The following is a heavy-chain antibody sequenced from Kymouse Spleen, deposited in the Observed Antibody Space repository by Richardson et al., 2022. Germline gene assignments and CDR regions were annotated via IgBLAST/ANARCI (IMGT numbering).Heavy chain of an antibody. V-gene: IGHV3-13*01. CDR1: GFTFSSYD. J-gene: IGHJ2*01. D-gene: IGHD4-17*01,IGHD4-23*01. CDR3: ARALRRPAWYFDL. CDR2: IGTAGDT. Sequence: EVQLVESGGGLVQPGGSLRLSCAASGFTFSSYDMHWVRQATGKGLEWVSAIGTAGDTYYPGSVKGRFTISRENAKNSLYLQMNSLRAGDTAVYYCARALRRPAWYFDLWGRGTLVTVSS.